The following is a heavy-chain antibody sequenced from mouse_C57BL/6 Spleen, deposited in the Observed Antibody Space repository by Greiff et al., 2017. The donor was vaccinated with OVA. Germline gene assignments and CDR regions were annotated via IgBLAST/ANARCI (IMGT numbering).Heavy chain of an antibody. CDR2: ICWDDVK. V-gene: IGHV8-12*01. Sequence: VKLVESGPGILQSSQTLSLTCSFSGFSLSTSGMGVSWIRPPSGKGLEWLAHICWDDVKRYNPSLESRITNAKDTSRNQVFIKITSVDTADTATYYCARGDYLDYWGQGTTLTVSS. CDR1: GFSLSTSGMG. CDR3: ARGDYLDY. J-gene: IGHJ2*01.